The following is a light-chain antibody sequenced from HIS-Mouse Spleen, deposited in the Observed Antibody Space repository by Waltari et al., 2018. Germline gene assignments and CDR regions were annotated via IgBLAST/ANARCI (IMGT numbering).Light chain of an antibody. CDR2: AES. Sequence: DIQLTQSPSFLSASVGDRVTIPCRASQGISSYLTWYQQKPGKAPKLLIYAESTLQSGVPSRFSGSGSGTEFTLTISSLQPEDFATYYCQQHNSYPPTFGQGTKVEIK. CDR3: QQHNSYPPT. CDR1: QGISSY. V-gene: IGKV1-9*01. J-gene: IGKJ1*01.